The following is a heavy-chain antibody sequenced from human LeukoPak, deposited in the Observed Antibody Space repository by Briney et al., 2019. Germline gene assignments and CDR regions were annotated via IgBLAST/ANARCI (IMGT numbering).Heavy chain of an antibody. CDR1: GFTFSSYA. CDR3: AKDWAGSGSYPYFDY. CDR2: ISGSGGST. D-gene: IGHD1-26*01. Sequence: GGSLRLSCAASGFTFSSYAMSWVRQAPGKGLEWVSAISGSGGSTYYADSVKGRFTISRDNSKNTLYLRMNSLRAEDTAVYYCAKDWAGSGSYPYFDYWGQGTLVTVSS. V-gene: IGHV3-23*01. J-gene: IGHJ4*02.